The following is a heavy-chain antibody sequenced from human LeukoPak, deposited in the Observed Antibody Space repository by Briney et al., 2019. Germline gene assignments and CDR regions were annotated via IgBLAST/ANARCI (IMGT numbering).Heavy chain of an antibody. CDR2: MSIDGNIK. CDR3: TRDPIMGVPDYFDY. CDR1: GFTFSSYE. D-gene: IGHD1-26*01. V-gene: IGHV3-30*04. J-gene: IGHJ4*02. Sequence: PGGSLRLSCAASGFTFSSYEMNWVRQAPGKGLEWVAVMSIDGNIKLYADSVRGRFTISRDNSRNTLYLQLNSLRAEDTAVYYCTRDPIMGVPDYFDYWGQGTLVAVSS.